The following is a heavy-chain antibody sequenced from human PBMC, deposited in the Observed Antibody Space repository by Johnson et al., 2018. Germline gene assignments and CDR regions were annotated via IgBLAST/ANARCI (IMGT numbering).Heavy chain of an antibody. CDR1: GGSISGYH. J-gene: IGHJ3*02. CDR2: ISHTGST. Sequence: QVQLQESGPGLVKPSETLSLICTVSGGSISGYHWSWIRQPPGKGLEWIAFISHTGSTNYNPSLKSRVTLSLETSKNQFSRKLSSVTAADTDVYYCGRGGGLYAFDMWGQGTMVTVSS. D-gene: IGHD6-19*01. V-gene: IGHV4-59*01. CDR3: GRGGGLYAFDM.